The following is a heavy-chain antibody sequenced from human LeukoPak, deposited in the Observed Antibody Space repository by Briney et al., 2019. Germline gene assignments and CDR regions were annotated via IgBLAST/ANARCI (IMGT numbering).Heavy chain of an antibody. Sequence: SQTLSLTCAISGDIVSSNSATWNWIRQSPSRGLEWLGRTYYRSKWYNDYAVSVKSRLTINSDTSKNQFSLQLKSVTPEDTAVYYCASSHCSSAACYGMDVWGQGTTVTVSS. J-gene: IGHJ6*02. CDR3: ASSHCSSAACYGMDV. CDR1: GDIVSSNSAT. D-gene: IGHD2-2*01. CDR2: TYYRSKWYN. V-gene: IGHV6-1*01.